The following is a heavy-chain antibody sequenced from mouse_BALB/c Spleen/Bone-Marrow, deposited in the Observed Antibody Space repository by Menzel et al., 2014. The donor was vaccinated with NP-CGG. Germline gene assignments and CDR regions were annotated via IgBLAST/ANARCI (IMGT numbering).Heavy chain of an antibody. J-gene: IGHJ3*01. CDR3: ARYDGPAWFAY. CDR2: INPSNGRT. V-gene: IGHV1S81*02. Sequence: VQGVESGAELVKPGASVRLSCKASGYSFTTYWIHWVKQRPGQGLEWIGEINPSNGRTSYNEKFKSKATLTVDKSSSTAYMQLSSLTSEDSAVYYCARYDGPAWFAYWGQGTLVTVSA. D-gene: IGHD2-3*01. CDR1: GYSFTTYW.